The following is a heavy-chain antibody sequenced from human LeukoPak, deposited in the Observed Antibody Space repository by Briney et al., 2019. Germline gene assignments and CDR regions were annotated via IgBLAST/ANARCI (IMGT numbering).Heavy chain of an antibody. CDR3: ARVTFGDGYFDY. V-gene: IGHV3-7*01. CDR1: GFTFNNYW. Sequence: GGSLRLSCAASGFTFNNYWMSWVRQAPGRGLEWVAGIKQDGSDKFSVDSVKGRFTISRDNAENSLYLQMNSLRAEDTAVYYCARVTFGDGYFDYWGQGTLVTVSS. CDR2: IKQDGSDK. J-gene: IGHJ4*01. D-gene: IGHD3-16*01.